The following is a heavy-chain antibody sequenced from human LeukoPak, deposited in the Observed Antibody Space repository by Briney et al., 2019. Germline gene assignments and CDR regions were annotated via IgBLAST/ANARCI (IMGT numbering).Heavy chain of an antibody. Sequence: ASVKVSCKASGYTFTGYYVHWVRQAPGQGLEWMGWINPNSGGTSYAQKFQGRVTLTRDTSISTAYMELSRLRSDDTAVYYCAKDMAAVAGQGYECFDYWGQGTLVTVSS. CDR3: AKDMAAVAGQGYECFDY. J-gene: IGHJ4*02. V-gene: IGHV1-2*02. D-gene: IGHD6-19*01. CDR1: GYTFTGYY. CDR2: INPNSGGT.